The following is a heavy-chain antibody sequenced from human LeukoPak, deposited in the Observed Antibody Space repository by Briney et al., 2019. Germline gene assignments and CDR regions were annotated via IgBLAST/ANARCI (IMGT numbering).Heavy chain of an antibody. Sequence: SETLSLTCAVYGGSFSGYYWSWIRQPPGKGLEWIGEINHSGSTNYNPSLKSRVTISVDTSKSQFSLRLSSVTAADTAVYYCAGTRTRYYDILTGYFYWGQGTLVTVSS. J-gene: IGHJ4*02. CDR2: INHSGST. D-gene: IGHD3-9*01. V-gene: IGHV4-34*01. CDR3: AGTRTRYYDILTGYFY. CDR1: GGSFSGYY.